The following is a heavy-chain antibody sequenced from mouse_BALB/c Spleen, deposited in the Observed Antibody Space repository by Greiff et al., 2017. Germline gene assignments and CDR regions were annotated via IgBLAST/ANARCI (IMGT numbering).Heavy chain of an antibody. D-gene: IGHD1-1*01. CDR2: IDPANGNT. CDR1: GFNIKDTY. V-gene: IGHV14-3*02. J-gene: IGHJ1*01. CDR3: AYYAFDV. Sequence: VQLQQSGAELVKPGASVKLSCTASGFNIKDTYMPWVKQRPEQGLEWIGRIDPANGNTKYDPKFQGKATITADTSSNTAYLQLSSLTSEDTAVYYCAYYAFDVWGAGTTVTVSS.